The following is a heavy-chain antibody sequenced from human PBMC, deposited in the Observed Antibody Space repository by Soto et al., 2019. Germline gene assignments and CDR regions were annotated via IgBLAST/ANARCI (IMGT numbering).Heavy chain of an antibody. Sequence: PGGSLRLSCAASGFTFSGYWMNWVRQAPGKGLEWVANIKQDGSEKYYVDSVKGRFTISRDNAKNTLYLQMNSLRAEDTAVYYCAKYYGPTYYFDYWGQGTLVTVS. CDR2: IKQDGSEK. J-gene: IGHJ4*02. CDR1: GFTFSGYW. CDR3: AKYYGPTYYFDY. D-gene: IGHD3-16*01. V-gene: IGHV3-7*05.